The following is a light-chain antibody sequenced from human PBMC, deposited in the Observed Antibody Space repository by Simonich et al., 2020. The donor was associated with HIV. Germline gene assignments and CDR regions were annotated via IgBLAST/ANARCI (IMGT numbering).Light chain of an antibody. CDR1: SGSIASNY. V-gene: IGLV6-57*03. J-gene: IGLJ2*01. Sequence: NFMLTQPHSVSESPGKTVTISCTRSSGSIASNYVQWYQQRPGSAPTTVIYDDNLRPSGVPVRFSGSIDSSSNSASLTISGLKTEDEADYYCQSYDSSNVVFGGGTKLTVL. CDR2: DDN. CDR3: QSYDSSNVV.